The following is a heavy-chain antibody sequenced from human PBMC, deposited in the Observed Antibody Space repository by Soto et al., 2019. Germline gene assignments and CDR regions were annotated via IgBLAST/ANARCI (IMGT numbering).Heavy chain of an antibody. CDR2: IYYSGST. V-gene: IGHV4-59*01. CDR1: GGSISSYY. J-gene: IGHJ5*02. CDR3: AREGVDCSSTSCWGGGGNWFDP. D-gene: IGHD2-2*01. Sequence: QVQLQESGPGLVKPSETLSLTCTVSGGSISSYYWSWIRQPPGKGLEWIGYIYYSGSTNYNPSPNGGVPISVDTSKNEFSLERGSVTAAGTAVDYWAREGVDCSSTSCWGGGGNWFDPWGQGTLVTVSS.